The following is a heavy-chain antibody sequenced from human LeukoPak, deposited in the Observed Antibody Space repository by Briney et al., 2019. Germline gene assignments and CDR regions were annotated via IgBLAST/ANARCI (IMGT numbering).Heavy chain of an antibody. J-gene: IGHJ1*01. CDR2: IYSGGST. D-gene: IGHD3-22*01. CDR1: GFSVSNDY. V-gene: IGHV3-66*01. CDR3: ARGGGYYDSSGYYSPYFQH. Sequence: PGGSLRLSCVVSGFSVSNDYMSWVRQAPGKGLEWVSVIYSGGSTYYADSVKGRFTISRDNSKNTLYLQMNSLRAEDTAVYYCARGGGYYDSSGYYSPYFQHWGQGTLVTVSS.